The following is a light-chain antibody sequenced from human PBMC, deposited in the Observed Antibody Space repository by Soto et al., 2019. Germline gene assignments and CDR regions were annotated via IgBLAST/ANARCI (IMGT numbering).Light chain of an antibody. J-gene: IGLJ1*01. V-gene: IGLV2-14*01. CDR1: SSDVGGYNY. CDR3: GSYSSTTTREV. CDR2: EVT. Sequence: QSVLTQPASVSGSPGQSITISCAGTSSDVGGYNYVSWYQHHPDTPPKLIIYEVTHRPSGVSHRFSGSKSASTASLTISGLQVEDEADYFCGSYSSTTTREVFGTGTKV.